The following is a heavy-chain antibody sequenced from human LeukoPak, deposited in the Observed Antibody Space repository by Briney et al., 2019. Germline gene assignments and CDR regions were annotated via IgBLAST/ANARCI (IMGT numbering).Heavy chain of an antibody. CDR1: GFTFSNAW. J-gene: IGHJ4*02. V-gene: IGHV3-15*01. Sequence: GGSLRLSCAASGFTFSNAWMSWVRQAPGKGLEWVGRIKSKTDGGTTDYAAPVKGRFTISRGDSKNTLYLQMNSLKTEDTAVYYCTTGYCSGGSCYLITPYYFNYWGQGTLVTVSS. CDR2: IKSKTDGGTT. CDR3: TTGYCSGGSCYLITPYYFNY. D-gene: IGHD2-15*01.